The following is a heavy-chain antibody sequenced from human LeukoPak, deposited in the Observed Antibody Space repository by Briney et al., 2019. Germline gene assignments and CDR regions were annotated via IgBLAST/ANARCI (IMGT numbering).Heavy chain of an antibody. D-gene: IGHD6-19*01. CDR1: GYTFTSYG. J-gene: IGHJ4*02. CDR2: ISAYNGNT. Sequence: ASVKVSCKASGYTFTSYGISWVRQAPGQGLEWMGWISAYNGNTNYAQKLQGRVTMTTDTSTSTAYMELRSLRSDDTAVYYCARDSAARGGWQHSNDYWGQGTLVTVSS. CDR3: ARDSAARGGWQHSNDY. V-gene: IGHV1-18*01.